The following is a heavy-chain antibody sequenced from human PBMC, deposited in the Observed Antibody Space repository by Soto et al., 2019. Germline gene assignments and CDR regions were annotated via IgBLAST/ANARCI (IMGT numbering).Heavy chain of an antibody. CDR2: INHSGST. CDR3: ASGGGIQLWQYYYYGMDV. Sequence: PSETLSLTCAVYGGSFSCYYWSWIRQPPGKGLEWIGEINHSGSTNYNPSLKSRVTISVDTSKNQFSLKLSSVTAADTAVYYCASGGGIQLWQYYYYGMDVWGQGTTVTVSS. V-gene: IGHV4-34*01. D-gene: IGHD5-18*01. CDR1: GGSFSCYY. J-gene: IGHJ6*02.